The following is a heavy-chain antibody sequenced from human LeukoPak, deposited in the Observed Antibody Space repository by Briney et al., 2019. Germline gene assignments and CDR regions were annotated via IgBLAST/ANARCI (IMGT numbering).Heavy chain of an antibody. D-gene: IGHD3-9*01. J-gene: IGHJ4*02. CDR3: ARVILYYDILAGYHGDYYFDY. V-gene: IGHV4-59*01. CDR2: IHLSRST. Sequence: ETLSPTCTDSDASNRGYYWSWVRQPGAKGLELMVGIHLSRSTNYNPSVRSRVTISVDTSKNQLSLKLSTVTAANTAVYYGARVILYYDILAGYHGDYYFDYWGQGTLVTVSS. CDR1: DASNRGYY.